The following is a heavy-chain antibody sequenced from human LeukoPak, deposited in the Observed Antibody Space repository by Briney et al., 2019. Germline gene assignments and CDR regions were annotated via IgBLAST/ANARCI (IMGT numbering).Heavy chain of an antibody. Sequence: GGSHTLSCTASGLTYSNARERWPRHAPGEGREGVGRTKSRADGGTTDYAAPVKGRVTISRDASKNTLYLRMNSLKTEHTAVYYCTTDRGYDFWSGYYMDVWGKGTTVTVSS. CDR2: TKSRADGGTT. CDR1: GLTYSNAR. V-gene: IGHV3-15*01. CDR3: TTDRGYDFWSGYYMDV. D-gene: IGHD3-3*01. J-gene: IGHJ6*03.